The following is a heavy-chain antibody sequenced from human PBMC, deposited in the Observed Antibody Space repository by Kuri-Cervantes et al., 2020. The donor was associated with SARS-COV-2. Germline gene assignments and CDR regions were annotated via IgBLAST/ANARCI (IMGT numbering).Heavy chain of an antibody. D-gene: IGHD2-2*01. CDR3: ARDLGIVVVPSAPRGVYYAMDV. CDR1: GYTFTGYY. V-gene: IGHV1-2*02. CDR2: INPKNNDT. Sequence: SVTVSCLASGYTFTGYYMHWVGQAPGQGLEWMGWINPKNNDTNYAQNFHGRVTITRDTSISTAYMEMSRLRSDDTAVYYRARDLGIVVVPSAPRGVYYAMDVWGQGTTVTVSS. J-gene: IGHJ6*02.